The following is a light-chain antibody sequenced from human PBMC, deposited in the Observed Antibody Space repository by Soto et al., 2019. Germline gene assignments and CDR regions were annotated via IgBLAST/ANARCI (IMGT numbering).Light chain of an antibody. CDR2: EGS. V-gene: IGLV2-14*02. CDR3: SSYTSSSIPSYV. J-gene: IGLJ1*01. Sequence: QSVLTQPASVSGSPGQSITISCTGTSSDVGNYNLVSWYQQHPGKAPKLMIYEGSKRPSGVSNRFSASKSGNTASLTISGLQAEDEADYYCSSYTSSSIPSYVFGTGTKVTVL. CDR1: SSDVGNYNL.